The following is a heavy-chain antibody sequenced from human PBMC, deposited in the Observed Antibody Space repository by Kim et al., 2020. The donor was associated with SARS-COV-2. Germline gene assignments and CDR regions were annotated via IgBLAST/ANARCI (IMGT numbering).Heavy chain of an antibody. V-gene: IGHV1-18*01. Sequence: ASVKVSCKASGYTFSNYGLSWVRQAPGQGLEWMGWINTANGNINYAQNVVTRVSMTTDTSTSTVYMELRSLRSDDTAVYFCARDFSPQSIADCNGGKCAMDCGGQGTLVIVSS. CDR1: GYTFSNYG. J-gene: IGHJ4*02. CDR3: ARDFSPQSIADCNGGKCAMDC. D-gene: IGHD6-6*01. CDR2: INTANGNI.